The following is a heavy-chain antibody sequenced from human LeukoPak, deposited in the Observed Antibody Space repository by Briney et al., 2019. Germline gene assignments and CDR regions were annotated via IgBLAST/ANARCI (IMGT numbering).Heavy chain of an antibody. D-gene: IGHD3-10*01. Sequence: AGGSLRLSCAASGFTFSSYAMVWIRQAPGKGLEWVASISSTSLYLYYADSVQGRFIISRDNANSSVYLQMHSLRADDTAVYFCARGVRKVLKFIDFWGPGTMVTVSS. CDR3: ARGVRKVLKFIDF. V-gene: IGHV3-21*01. J-gene: IGHJ4*02. CDR1: GFTFSSYA. CDR2: ISSTSLYL.